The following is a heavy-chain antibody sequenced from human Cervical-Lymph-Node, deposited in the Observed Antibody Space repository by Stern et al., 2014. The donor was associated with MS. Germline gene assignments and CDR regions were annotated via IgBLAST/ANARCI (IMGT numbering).Heavy chain of an antibody. V-gene: IGHV1-69*17. CDR1: GGTFTTYA. Sequence: QVQLVQSGAEVKKPGSSVKVSCKASGGTFTTYAIAWVRQAPGQGLEWMVGIIPRFGITNYAQRFQGRVTIIADISTSTAYMELSSLKSEDTAVYYCARKREENLFDIWGQGTMVTVSS. CDR2: IIPRFGIT. D-gene: IGHD5-24*01. CDR3: ARKREENLFDI. J-gene: IGHJ3*02.